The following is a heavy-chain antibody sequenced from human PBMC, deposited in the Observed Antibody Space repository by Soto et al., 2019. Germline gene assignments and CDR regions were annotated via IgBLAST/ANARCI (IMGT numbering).Heavy chain of an antibody. CDR1: GGSISNFY. CDR3: ARAPMGITRSYFDL. J-gene: IGHJ4*02. D-gene: IGHD3-10*01. Sequence: LSLTCTVSGGSISNFYWSWVRQPPGKGLEWIGYIYDSGNTNYNPSLKSRVSISLDTSKKQLSLKLTSVTAADTAVYFCARAPMGITRSYFDLWGQGTPVTVSS. V-gene: IGHV4-59*01. CDR2: IYDSGNT.